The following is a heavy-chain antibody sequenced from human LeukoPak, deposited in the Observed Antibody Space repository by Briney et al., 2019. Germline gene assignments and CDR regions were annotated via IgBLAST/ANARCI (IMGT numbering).Heavy chain of an antibody. CDR2: ISYDGSNK. Sequence: GGYLRLSCAASGFTFSSYGMHWVRQAPGKGLEWVAVISYDGSNKYYADSVKGRFTISRDNSNNTLYLQMNSLRAEDTAVYYCAKDPYGSGSYLDYWGQGTLVTVSS. V-gene: IGHV3-30*18. CDR3: AKDPYGSGSYLDY. J-gene: IGHJ4*02. CDR1: GFTFSSYG. D-gene: IGHD3-10*01.